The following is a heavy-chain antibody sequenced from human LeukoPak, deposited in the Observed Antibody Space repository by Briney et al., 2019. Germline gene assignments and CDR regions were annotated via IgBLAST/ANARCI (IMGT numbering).Heavy chain of an antibody. CDR1: GFTFSSYA. Sequence: PGGSLRLSCAASGFTFSSYAMHWVRQAPGKGLEWVAVISYDGSNKYYADSEKGRFTISRDNSKNTLYLQMNSLKTEDTAVYYCTTDKVVFRKRDYWGQGTLVTVSS. V-gene: IGHV3-30-3*01. D-gene: IGHD2-8*02. CDR2: ISYDGSNK. J-gene: IGHJ4*02. CDR3: TTDKVVFRKRDY.